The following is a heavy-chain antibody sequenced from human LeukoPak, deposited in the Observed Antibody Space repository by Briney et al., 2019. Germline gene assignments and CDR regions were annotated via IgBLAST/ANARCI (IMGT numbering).Heavy chain of an antibody. J-gene: IGHJ5*02. Sequence: PGGSLRLSCTASGFTFSAYAMHWVRQAPGKGLEWVAFIRSDGNNKFYADSLKGRFTVSRDNSRNNVYLQMNSLRIEDTAVYYCARDTGDYYDSSGYYYAGWFDPWGQGTLVTVSA. CDR2: IRSDGNNK. V-gene: IGHV3-30*02. CDR1: GFTFSAYA. D-gene: IGHD3-22*01. CDR3: ARDTGDYYDSSGYYYAGWFDP.